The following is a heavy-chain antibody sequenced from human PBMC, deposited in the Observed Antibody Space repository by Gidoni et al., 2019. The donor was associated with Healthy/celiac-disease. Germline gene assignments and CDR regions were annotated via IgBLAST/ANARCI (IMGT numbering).Heavy chain of an antibody. CDR3: ARRKPATGFFDY. Sequence: QVQLQESSPGLVKPSQTLSLTCTVSGGPISNDCYYWSWIRKHPGKGLDWVVYIHYSGSTHYNSSIKSRVTISGDPSENQFSLKLRSVTAADTAVYYCARRKPATGFFDYWGQGTLVTVSS. CDR2: IHYSGST. CDR1: GGPISNDCYY. D-gene: IGHD6-13*01. J-gene: IGHJ4*02. V-gene: IGHV4-31*03.